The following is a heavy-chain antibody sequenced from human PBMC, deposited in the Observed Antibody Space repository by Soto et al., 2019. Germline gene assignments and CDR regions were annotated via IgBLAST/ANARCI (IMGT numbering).Heavy chain of an antibody. Sequence: LGESLKISCKGSGYSFTSYWIGSVRQMPGKGLEWMGIIYPGDSDTRYSPSFQGQVTISADKSISTAYMELRSLRSDDTAMYYCARGGYYDSSGSRNYHYYGMDVWGQGTTVTVS. CDR2: IYPGDSDT. CDR1: GYSFTSYW. CDR3: ARGGYYDSSGSRNYHYYGMDV. J-gene: IGHJ6*02. D-gene: IGHD3-22*01. V-gene: IGHV5-51*01.